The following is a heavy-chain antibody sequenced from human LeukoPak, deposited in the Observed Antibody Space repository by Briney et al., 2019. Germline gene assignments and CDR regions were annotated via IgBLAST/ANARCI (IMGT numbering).Heavy chain of an antibody. CDR2: IYYSGST. D-gene: IGHD3-3*01. Sequence: SETLSLTCTVSGGSISSYYWSWIRQPPGKGLEWIGYIYYSGSTNYNPSLKSRVTISVDTSKNQFSLKLSSVTAADTAVYYCARVLRFLEWLSLFDYWGQGTLVTVSS. CDR3: ARVLRFLEWLSLFDY. CDR1: GGSISSYY. J-gene: IGHJ4*02. V-gene: IGHV4-59*12.